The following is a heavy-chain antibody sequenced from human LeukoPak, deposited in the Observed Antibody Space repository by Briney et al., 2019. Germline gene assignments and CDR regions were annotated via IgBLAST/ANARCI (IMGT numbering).Heavy chain of an antibody. J-gene: IGHJ3*02. V-gene: IGHV1-69*05. CDR2: IIPIFGTA. CDR1: GGTFSSYA. D-gene: IGHD3-3*01. CDR3: ASRLYYDFWSGYYTTSDAFDI. Sequence: SVKVSCKASGGTFSSYAISWVRQAPGQGLEWMGGIIPIFGTANYAQKSQGRVTITTDESTSTTYMELSSLRSEDTAVYYCASRLYYDFWSGYYTTSDAFDIWGQGTMVTVSS.